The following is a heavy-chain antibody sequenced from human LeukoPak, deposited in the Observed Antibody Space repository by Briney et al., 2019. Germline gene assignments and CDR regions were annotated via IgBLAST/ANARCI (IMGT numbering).Heavy chain of an antibody. J-gene: IGHJ4*02. CDR2: ISNSGS. D-gene: IGHD3-9*01. CDR3: ARGNYDILSDYSLYSPRGGFDH. Sequence: PSETLSLTCTVSGVSITLYYWTWIRQSPKKGLEWIGDISNSGSYYNHSLRSRLTISTDTSNNHFSLRLTSVSAADTAVYYCARGNYDILSDYSLYSPRGGFDHWGQGILVTVSS. CDR1: GVSITLYY. V-gene: IGHV4-59*01.